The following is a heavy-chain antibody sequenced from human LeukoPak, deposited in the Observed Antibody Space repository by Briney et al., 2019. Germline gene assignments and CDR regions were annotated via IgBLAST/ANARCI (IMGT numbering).Heavy chain of an antibody. CDR2: INHSGST. CDR3: ARVEVDSSGYYYDYFDY. CDR1: GGSFSGYY. D-gene: IGHD3-22*01. V-gene: IGHV4-34*01. J-gene: IGHJ4*02. Sequence: SETLSLTCAVYGGSFSGYYWSWLRQPPGKGLEWIGEINHSGSTNYNPSLKSRVTISVDTSKNQFSLKLSSVTAADTAVYYCARVEVDSSGYYYDYFDYWGQGTLVTVSS.